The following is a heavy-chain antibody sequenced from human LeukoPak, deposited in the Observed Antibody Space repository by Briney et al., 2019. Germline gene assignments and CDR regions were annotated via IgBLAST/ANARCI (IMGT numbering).Heavy chain of an antibody. J-gene: IGHJ4*02. D-gene: IGHD3-22*01. CDR3: ARVSYDSSGYGY. Sequence: SETLSLTCTVSGYSISSGYYWGWIRPPPGKGLEWIGSIYHSGSTYYNPSLKSRVTISVDTSKNQFSLKLSSVTAADTAVYYCARVSYDSSGYGYWGQGTLVTVSS. CDR1: GYSISSGYY. V-gene: IGHV4-38-2*02. CDR2: IYHSGST.